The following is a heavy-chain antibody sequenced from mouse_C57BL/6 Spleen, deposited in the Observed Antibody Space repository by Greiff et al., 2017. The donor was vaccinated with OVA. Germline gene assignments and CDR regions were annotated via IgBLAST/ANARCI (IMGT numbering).Heavy chain of an antibody. Sequence: VKLMESGAELVKPGASVKMSCKASGYTFTTYPIEWMKQNHGKSLEWIGNFHPYNDDTKYNEKFKGKATLTVEKSSSTVYLELSRLTSDDSAVYYCARGGDYDGNFDYWGQGTTLTVSS. CDR2: FHPYNDDT. D-gene: IGHD2-4*01. CDR3: ARGGDYDGNFDY. CDR1: GYTFTTYP. V-gene: IGHV1-47*01. J-gene: IGHJ2*01.